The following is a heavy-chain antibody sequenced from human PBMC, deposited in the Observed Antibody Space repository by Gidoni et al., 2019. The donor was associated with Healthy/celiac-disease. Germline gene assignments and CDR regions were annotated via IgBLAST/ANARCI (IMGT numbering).Heavy chain of an antibody. Sequence: QVQLVESGGGVVQPGRSLRLSCAASGFTFSSYGMHWVRQAPGKGLGWVAVISYDGSNKYYADSVKGRFTISRDNSKNTLYLQMNSLRAEDTAVYYCATGGVVGATAFDYWGQGTLVTVSS. J-gene: IGHJ4*02. CDR3: ATGGVVGATAFDY. V-gene: IGHV3-30*03. CDR1: GFTFSSYG. CDR2: ISYDGSNK. D-gene: IGHD1-26*01.